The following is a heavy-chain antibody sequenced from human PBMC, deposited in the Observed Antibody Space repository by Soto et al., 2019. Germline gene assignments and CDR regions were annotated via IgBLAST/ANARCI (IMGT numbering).Heavy chain of an antibody. Sequence: ASVKVSCKASGYTFTSYGISWVRQAPGQGLEWMGWISAYNGNTNYAQKLQGRVTMTTDTSTSTAYMELRSLRSDDTAVYYCARDSLRGIAVAGNWFDPWGQGTLVTVSS. CDR1: GYTFTSYG. V-gene: IGHV1-18*01. D-gene: IGHD6-19*01. CDR2: ISAYNGNT. J-gene: IGHJ5*02. CDR3: ARDSLRGIAVAGNWFDP.